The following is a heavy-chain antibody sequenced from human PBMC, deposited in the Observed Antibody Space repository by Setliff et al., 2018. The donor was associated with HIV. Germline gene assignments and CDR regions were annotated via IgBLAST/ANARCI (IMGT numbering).Heavy chain of an antibody. Sequence: GGSLRLSCAASGFTLSTYTMNWVRQAPGKGLEWISSISSNIIYIYYADSVRSRFTISRDNAKNSLYLQMNSLRVEDTAVYYCARTSTTTGTTLNWFDPWGQGTLVTVSS. CDR3: ARTSTTTGTTLNWFDP. J-gene: IGHJ5*02. CDR2: ISSNIIYI. D-gene: IGHD1-1*01. CDR1: GFTLSTYT. V-gene: IGHV3-21*01.